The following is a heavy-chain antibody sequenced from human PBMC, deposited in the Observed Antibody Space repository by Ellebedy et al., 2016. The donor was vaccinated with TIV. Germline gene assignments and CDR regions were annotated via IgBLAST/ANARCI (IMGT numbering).Heavy chain of an antibody. D-gene: IGHD5-12*01. CDR3: ARVRRGSVPDF. V-gene: IGHV1-2*02. CDR1: GYTFTGYY. Sequence: ASVKVSCKASGYTFTGYYMHWVRQAPGQGLEWMGWINPDSGDTSFAQKFQGRVTLTSDTSRNTVYMDMSGLSSDDAALYYCARVRRGSVPDFWGQGTLVTVSS. J-gene: IGHJ4*02. CDR2: INPDSGDT.